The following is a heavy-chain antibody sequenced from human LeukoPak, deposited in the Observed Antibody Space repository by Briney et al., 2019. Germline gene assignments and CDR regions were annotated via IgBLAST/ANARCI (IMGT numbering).Heavy chain of an antibody. CDR2: IRYDGSSK. J-gene: IGHJ6*03. CDR3: AKDREQPALGYMDV. V-gene: IGHV3-30*02. CDR1: GFTFSSYG. Sequence: GGSLRLSCAASGFTFSSYGMHWVRQAPGKGLEWVAFIRYDGSSKYYADSVKGRFTISRDNSKNTLYLQMNSLRAEDTAVYYCAKDREQPALGYMDVWGKGTTVTVSS. D-gene: IGHD6-13*01.